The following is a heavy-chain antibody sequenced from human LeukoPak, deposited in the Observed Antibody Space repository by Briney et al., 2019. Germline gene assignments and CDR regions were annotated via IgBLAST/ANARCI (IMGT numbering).Heavy chain of an antibody. CDR1: GFTFSSYA. CDR3: AKAEGSTYYYGSGSSPSY. CDR2: ISGSGGST. V-gene: IGHV3-23*01. D-gene: IGHD3-10*01. J-gene: IGHJ4*02. Sequence: GGSLRLSCAASGFTFSSYAMSWVRQAPGKGLEWVSAISGSGGSTYYADSVKGRFTISRDNSKNTLYLQMNSLRAEDTAVYYCAKAEGSTYYYGSGSSPSYWGQGTLVTVSS.